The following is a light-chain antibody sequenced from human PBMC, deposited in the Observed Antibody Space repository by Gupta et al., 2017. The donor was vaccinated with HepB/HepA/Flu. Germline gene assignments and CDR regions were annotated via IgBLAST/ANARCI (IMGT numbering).Light chain of an antibody. CDR2: VAS. CDR1: QTISNY. V-gene: IGKV1-39*01. J-gene: IGKJ3*01. CDR3: QQTDNIPVT. Sequence: DIQMTQSPSSLSASVGDRVTITCRASQTISNYLSWYQQKPGKAPQLLIYVASSLQSGVPATFSGSGSVTDFTLTISRLQPEDFATYYCQQTDNIPVTFGHGTKVDIK.